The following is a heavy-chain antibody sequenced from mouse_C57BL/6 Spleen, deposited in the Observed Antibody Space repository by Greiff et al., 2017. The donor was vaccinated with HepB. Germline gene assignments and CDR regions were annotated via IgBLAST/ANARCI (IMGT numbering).Heavy chain of an antibody. J-gene: IGHJ3*01. CDR3: TTMVTTRGPSAY. Sequence: EVQLQQSGAELVRPGASVKLSCTASGFNIKDDYMHWVKQRPEQGLEWIGWIDPENGDTEYASKFQGKATITADTSSNTAYLQLSSLTSEDTAVYYCTTMVTTRGPSAYWGQGTLVTVSA. CDR2: IDPENGDT. CDR1: GFNIKDDY. D-gene: IGHD2-2*01. V-gene: IGHV14-4*01.